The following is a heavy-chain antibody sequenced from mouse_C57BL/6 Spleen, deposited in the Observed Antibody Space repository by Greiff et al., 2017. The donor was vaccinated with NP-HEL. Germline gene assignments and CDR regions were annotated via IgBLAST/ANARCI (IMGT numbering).Heavy chain of an antibody. CDR1: GFSFNTYA. D-gene: IGHD4-1*02. CDR3: VRPTPTGTFAY. Sequence: EVQLVESGGGLVQPKGSLKLSCAASGFSFNTYAMNWVRQAPGKGLEWVARIRSKSNNYATYYADSVKDRFTISRDDSESMLYLQMNNLKTEDTAMYYCVRPTPTGTFAYWGQGTLVTVSA. J-gene: IGHJ3*01. CDR2: IRSKSNNYAT. V-gene: IGHV10-1*01.